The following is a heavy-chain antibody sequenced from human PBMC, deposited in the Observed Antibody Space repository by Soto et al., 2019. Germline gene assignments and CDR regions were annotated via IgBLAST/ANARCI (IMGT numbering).Heavy chain of an antibody. Sequence: WGSLLVSCASSVFSFSKQDIHWVRQAPGKGLELVAVISFDGSDKYYADSVKGRFIISRDNPKNTLYLQMSSLRVEDTAIYYCTRLDDSWGQGTMVTVSS. D-gene: IGHD3-16*01. CDR1: VFSFSKQD. V-gene: IGHV3-30-3*01. CDR2: ISFDGSDK. J-gene: IGHJ5*02. CDR3: TRLDDS.